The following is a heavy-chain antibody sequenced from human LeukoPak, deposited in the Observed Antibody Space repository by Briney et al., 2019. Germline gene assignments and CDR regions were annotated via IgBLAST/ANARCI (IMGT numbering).Heavy chain of an antibody. J-gene: IGHJ5*02. Sequence: GASLILSCGASGFAFSSNWMHWFRQAPGKGLMYISRNNGDGSTTNYADVVKGRFTMSRDNVKNTLYLQMNSLRVEDTAVYYCARDPRNVGLAPWGQGTLVTVSS. CDR2: NNGDGSTT. V-gene: IGHV3-74*01. CDR1: GFAFSSNW. D-gene: IGHD2-15*01. CDR3: ARDPRNVGLAP.